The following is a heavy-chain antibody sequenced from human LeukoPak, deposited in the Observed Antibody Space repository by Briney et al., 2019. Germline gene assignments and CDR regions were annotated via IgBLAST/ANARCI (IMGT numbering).Heavy chain of an antibody. CDR2: IIPIYGTT. CDR3: ARGQRPTDITIFLTPYYYHMDV. J-gene: IGHJ6*03. D-gene: IGHD3-9*01. V-gene: IGHV1-69*05. Sequence: SVKVSCKASGGTFGNYAISWVRQAPGHGLEWVGGIIPIYGTTHYAQKFQGGVTITTDESTSSAYMELSSLRSEDTAVYYCARGQRPTDITIFLTPYYYHMDVWGKGTTVTVS. CDR1: GGTFGNYA.